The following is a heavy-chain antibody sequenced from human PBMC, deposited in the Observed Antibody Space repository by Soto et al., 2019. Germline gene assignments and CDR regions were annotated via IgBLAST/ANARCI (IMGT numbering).Heavy chain of an antibody. V-gene: IGHV3-30*18. CDR3: AKTDDLLIRLTSFYFDF. J-gene: IGHJ4*02. D-gene: IGHD3-9*01. CDR1: GFSFGTYA. Sequence: GGSLRLSCAASGFSFGTYAMHWVRQTPDKGLEWVAVISYDGSDLFHADSVKGRFTVSRDNSKNTLFLQMNSLRPEDTALYYCAKTDDLLIRLTSFYFDFRGQGTLVTVSS. CDR2: ISYDGSDL.